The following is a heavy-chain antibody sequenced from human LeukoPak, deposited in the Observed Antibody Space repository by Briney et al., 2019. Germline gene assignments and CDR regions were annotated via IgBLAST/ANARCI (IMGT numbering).Heavy chain of an antibody. V-gene: IGHV3-23*01. Sequence: GGSLRLSCAASGFTFDDYAMSWVRQAPGKGLEWVSAISGSGGSTYYADSVKGRFTISRDNSKNTLYLQMNSLRAEDTSVYYCAKSLAAAYLFDYWGQGTLVTVSS. CDR2: ISGSGGST. D-gene: IGHD6-13*01. J-gene: IGHJ4*02. CDR3: AKSLAAAYLFDY. CDR1: GFTFDDYA.